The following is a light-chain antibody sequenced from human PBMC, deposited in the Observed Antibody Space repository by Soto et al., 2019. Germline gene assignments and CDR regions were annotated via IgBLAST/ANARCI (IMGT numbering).Light chain of an antibody. Sequence: QSVLTQPASVSGSPGQSITLSCTGTSSDIVGYDYVSWYQRHPGKAPKLIIYDVNNRPSGVSNRFSGSKSGNTASLTISGLQAEDEADYYCTSYASGSSHVVFGGGTKLTVL. V-gene: IGLV2-14*01. CDR3: TSYASGSSHVV. CDR2: DVN. J-gene: IGLJ2*01. CDR1: SSDIVGYDY.